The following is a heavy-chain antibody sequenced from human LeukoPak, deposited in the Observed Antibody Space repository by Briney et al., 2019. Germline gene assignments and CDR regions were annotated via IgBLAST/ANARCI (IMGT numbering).Heavy chain of an antibody. CDR3: VTMSRGASGYYY. V-gene: IGHV3-21*01. CDR2: ISSSSSYI. CDR1: GFTFSSYS. D-gene: IGHD3-22*01. Sequence: PGGSLRLSCAASGFTFSSYSMNWVRQAPGKGLEWVSSISSSSSYIYYADSVKGRFTISRDNAKNSLYLQMNSLRAEDTAVYYCVTMSRGASGYYYWGQGTLVTVSS. J-gene: IGHJ4*02.